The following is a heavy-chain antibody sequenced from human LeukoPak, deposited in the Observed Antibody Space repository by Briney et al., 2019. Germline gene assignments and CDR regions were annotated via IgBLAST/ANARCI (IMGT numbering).Heavy chain of an antibody. Sequence: SVKVSCKASGGTFSSYAISWVRQAPGQGLEWMGGIIPIFGTANYTQKFQGRVTITADESTSTAYMELSSLRSEDTAVYYCARGAVGGYSGYDPDREGYYFDYWGQGTLVTVSS. J-gene: IGHJ4*02. CDR1: GGTFSSYA. CDR3: ARGAVGGYSGYDPDREGYYFDY. D-gene: IGHD5-12*01. V-gene: IGHV1-69*01. CDR2: IIPIFGTA.